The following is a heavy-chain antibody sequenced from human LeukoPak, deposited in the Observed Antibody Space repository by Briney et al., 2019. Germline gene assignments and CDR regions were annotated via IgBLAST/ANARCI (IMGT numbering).Heavy chain of an antibody. J-gene: IGHJ4*02. V-gene: IGHV3-11*04. CDR2: ISSSDTTI. CDR3: ARADCSSTSCYELDY. D-gene: IGHD2-2*01. Sequence: KAGGSLRLSCAGSGFTFSDYYMSWIRQAPGEGLEWVSYISSSDTTIYYADSVKGRFTISRDNAQNSLYLQMNTLRADDTAVYYCARADCSSTSCYELDYWGQGTLVTVSS. CDR1: GFTFSDYY.